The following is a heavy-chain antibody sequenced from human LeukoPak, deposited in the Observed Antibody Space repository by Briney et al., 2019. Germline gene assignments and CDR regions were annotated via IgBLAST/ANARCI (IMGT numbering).Heavy chain of an antibody. CDR1: GGSISSYY. V-gene: IGHV4-59*01. CDR3: ARVGGAPLGAFDI. CDR2: MYYSGSS. J-gene: IGHJ3*02. Sequence: SETLSLTCSVSGGSISSYYWSWIRQPPGKGLEWIGYMYYSGSSNYNPSLKSRVTISKDVSKNQFSLRLTSVTAADTAVYYCARVGGAPLGAFDIWGQGTMVTVSS. D-gene: IGHD3-16*01.